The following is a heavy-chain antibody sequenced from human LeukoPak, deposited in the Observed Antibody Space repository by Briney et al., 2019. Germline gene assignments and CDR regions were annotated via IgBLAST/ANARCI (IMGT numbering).Heavy chain of an antibody. CDR1: GFSFSRYA. J-gene: IGHJ5*02. Sequence: GGSLRLSCAASGFSFSRYAMTWVREAPGKGLEWVSGISGSGGSTYYADSVKGRFTISRDNFKNTLYLQMNSLRAEDTAVYYCAKFAGYYDSSGSAFDPWGQGTLVTFSS. V-gene: IGHV3-23*01. D-gene: IGHD3-22*01. CDR2: ISGSGGST. CDR3: AKFAGYYDSSGSAFDP.